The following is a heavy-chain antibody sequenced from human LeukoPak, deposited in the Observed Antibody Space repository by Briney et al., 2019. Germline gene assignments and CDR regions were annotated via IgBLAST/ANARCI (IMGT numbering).Heavy chain of an antibody. V-gene: IGHV4-61*02. Sequence: PSETLSLTCTVSGGSISSGSYYWSWIRQPAGKGLEWIGRIYTSGSTNYNPSLKSRVTISVDTSKNQFSLKLSFVTAADTAVYYCARHEGYCSSTSCYIAHTDYWGQGTLVTVSS. J-gene: IGHJ4*02. CDR3: ARHEGYCSSTSCYIAHTDY. D-gene: IGHD2-2*02. CDR2: IYTSGST. CDR1: GGSISSGSYY.